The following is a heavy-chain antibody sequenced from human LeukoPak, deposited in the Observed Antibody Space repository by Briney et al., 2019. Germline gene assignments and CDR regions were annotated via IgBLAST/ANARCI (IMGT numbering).Heavy chain of an antibody. CDR1: GFTFSSYW. CDR2: IKQDGSEK. Sequence: PGGSLRLSCAASGFTFSSYWMSWVRQAPGKGLEWVANIKQDGSEKYYVDSVKGRFTISRDNAKNSLYLQMNSLRAEDTAVYYCAREQQIRDDRHGYYFDYWGQGTLVTVSS. CDR3: AREQQIRDDRHGYYFDY. V-gene: IGHV3-7*01. J-gene: IGHJ4*02. D-gene: IGHD6-13*01.